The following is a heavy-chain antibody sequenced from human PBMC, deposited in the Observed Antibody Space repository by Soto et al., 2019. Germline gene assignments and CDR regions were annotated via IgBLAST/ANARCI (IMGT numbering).Heavy chain of an antibody. D-gene: IGHD3-10*01. Sequence: EVPLLESGGGLVQPGGSLRLSCAASGFTFNNYAMGWVRQAPGKGLEWVSAITGSGSDTYYLDSVKGRFTISRDNSKNTLFLQVNSLRAEDTAIYYCAKLGSSAWSPHYYFDYWGQGTLVTVSS. CDR2: ITGSGSDT. CDR3: AKLGSSAWSPHYYFDY. J-gene: IGHJ4*02. V-gene: IGHV3-23*01. CDR1: GFTFNNYA.